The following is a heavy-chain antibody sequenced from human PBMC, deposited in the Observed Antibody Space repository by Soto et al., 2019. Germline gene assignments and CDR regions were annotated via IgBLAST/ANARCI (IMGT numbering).Heavy chain of an antibody. V-gene: IGHV1-69*01. CDR3: ARDLTNGAMVYYYGIDV. D-gene: IGHD2-8*01. Sequence: QVQLVQSWAEVKKPGSSVQVSCKASGGTFSSYAISWVRQAPGQGLAWMGGIIPIFGTANYAQKLQGRVTITADESTSTAYMELSSLRSEDTAVYYCARDLTNGAMVYYYGIDVWGQGTTVTVS. CDR2: IIPIFGTA. CDR1: GGTFSSYA. J-gene: IGHJ6*02.